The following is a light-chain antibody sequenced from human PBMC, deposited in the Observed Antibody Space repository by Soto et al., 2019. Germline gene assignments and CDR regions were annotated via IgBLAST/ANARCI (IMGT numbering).Light chain of an antibody. CDR3: SSYSSSSTLV. J-gene: IGLJ1*01. CDR1: SSDVGGYND. Sequence: QSALTQPASVSGSPGQSITIACTGTSSDVGGYNDVSWFQHHPGRAPKLMISEVSNRPSGVSNRFSASKSGNTASLTISGLQSEDEATYYCSSYSSSSTLVFGTGTKLTVL. CDR2: EVS. V-gene: IGLV2-14*01.